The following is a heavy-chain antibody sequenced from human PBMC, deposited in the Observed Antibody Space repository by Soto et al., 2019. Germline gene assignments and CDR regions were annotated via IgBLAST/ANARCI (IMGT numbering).Heavy chain of an antibody. Sequence: EVQLVESGGGLVQPGGSLRLSCAASGFTFSSYWMHWVRQAPGKGLVWVSRINSDGSSTSYADSVKGRFTISRDNAKNTLYLQMNSLRAEDTAVYYCARDGRLGYCSGGSCYSDWFDPWGQGTLVTVSS. CDR1: GFTFSSYW. CDR3: ARDGRLGYCSGGSCYSDWFDP. J-gene: IGHJ5*02. D-gene: IGHD2-15*01. CDR2: INSDGSST. V-gene: IGHV3-74*01.